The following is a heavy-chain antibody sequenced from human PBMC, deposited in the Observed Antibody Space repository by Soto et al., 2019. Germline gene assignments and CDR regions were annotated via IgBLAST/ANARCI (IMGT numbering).Heavy chain of an antibody. CDR3: AKGGPFTGGFDP. Sequence: EGQLLQSGGDLVQPGGSLRLSCAGSGLTLRSYAMTWIRQTPEKGLEWVSTITGRSAVPSYADSVNGRFTVSRDNSTNTLYLQMNSLRPDDTAIYYCAKGGPFTGGFDPWGQGTLVTVSA. CDR2: ITGRSAVP. V-gene: IGHV3-23*01. J-gene: IGHJ5*02. D-gene: IGHD3-16*01. CDR1: GLTLRSYA.